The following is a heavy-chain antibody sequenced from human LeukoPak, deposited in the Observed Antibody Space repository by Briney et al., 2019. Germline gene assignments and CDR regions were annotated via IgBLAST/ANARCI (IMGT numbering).Heavy chain of an antibody. CDR2: ISYDGSNK. J-gene: IGHJ4*02. CDR1: GFTFSSYA. V-gene: IGHV3-30-3*01. Sequence: QPGRSLRHSCAASGFTFSSYAMHWVRQAPGKGLEWVAVISYDGSNKYYADSVKGRFTISRDNSKNTLYLQMNSLRAEDTAVYYCARAGVLRFLEWLLSPFDYWGQGTLVTVSS. CDR3: ARAGVLRFLEWLLSPFDY. D-gene: IGHD3-3*01.